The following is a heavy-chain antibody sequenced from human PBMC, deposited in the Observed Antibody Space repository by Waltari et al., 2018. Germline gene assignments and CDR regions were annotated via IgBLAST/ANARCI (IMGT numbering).Heavy chain of an antibody. CDR3: ARVGLARGYWACDY. CDR2: IYTSGST. J-gene: IGHJ4*02. CDR1: GGSISSYY. V-gene: IGHV4-4*07. D-gene: IGHD1-26*01. Sequence: QVQLQESGPGLVKPSETLSLTCTVSGGSISSYYWRWIRQPAGKGLEWIGRIYTSGSTNYNPSLKSRVTMSVDTSKNQFSLKLSSVTAADTAVYYCARVGLARGYWACDYWGQGTLVTVSS.